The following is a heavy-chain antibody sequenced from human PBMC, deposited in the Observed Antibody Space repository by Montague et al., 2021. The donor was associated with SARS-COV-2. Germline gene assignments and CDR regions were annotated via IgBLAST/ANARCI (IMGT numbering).Heavy chain of an antibody. CDR2: ISSNSGYT. J-gene: IGHJ4*02. V-gene: IGHV3-21*01. Sequence: SLRLSCAASGFTFNSYSMNWVRQTPGKGPEWLSSISSNSGYTYYXDSVKGRFSISRDNAMNSLYLQMNSLRVEDTAVYYCARDSVAWIHLSGLAYWGQGILVTVSS. CDR1: GFTFNSYS. CDR3: ARDSVAWIHLSGLAY. D-gene: IGHD5-18*01.